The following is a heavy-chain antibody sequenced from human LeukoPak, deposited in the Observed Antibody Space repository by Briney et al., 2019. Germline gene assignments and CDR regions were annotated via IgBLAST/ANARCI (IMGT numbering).Heavy chain of an antibody. CDR1: GGSISSYY. CDR2: IYYSGST. J-gene: IGHJ4*02. D-gene: IGHD3-22*01. Sequence: SETLSLTCTVSGGSISSYYWSWIRQPPGKGLEWIGYIYYSGSTNYNPSLKSRVTISVDTSKNQFSLKLSSVTAADTAVYYCARLTYYYDSSGYPYYFDYWGQGTLVTVSS. CDR3: ARLTYYYDSSGYPYYFDY. V-gene: IGHV4-59*08.